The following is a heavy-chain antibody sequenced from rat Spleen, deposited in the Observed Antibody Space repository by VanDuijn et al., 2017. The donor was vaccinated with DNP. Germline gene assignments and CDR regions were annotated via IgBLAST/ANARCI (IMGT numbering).Heavy chain of an antibody. D-gene: IGHD3-1*01. Sequence: EVQLVETGGGLVQPGRSMKISCAASGFTFSSFPMAWVRQAPTNGLEWVATITTTGGHTYYRDSVKGRFTISRDNAKSTLYLQMNGLRSEDTATYYCTSALGIWFAYWGQGTLVTVSS. CDR3: TSALGIWFAY. V-gene: IGHV5-46*01. CDR2: ITTTGGHT. CDR1: GFTFSSFP. J-gene: IGHJ3*01.